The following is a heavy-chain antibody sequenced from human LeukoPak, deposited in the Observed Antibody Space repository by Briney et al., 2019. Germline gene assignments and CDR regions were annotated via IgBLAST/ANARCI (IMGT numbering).Heavy chain of an antibody. V-gene: IGHV3-21*01. CDR3: ARGYSSSCIDN. J-gene: IGHJ4*02. CDR2: ISSSSSYI. D-gene: IGHD6-13*01. CDR1: GFTFSSYS. Sequence: TGGSLTLPCAASGFTFSSYSMNWVRQAPGKGLEWASSISSSSSYIYYADSVKGRFTISRDNAKNSLYLQMNSLRAEDTAVYYCARGYSSSCIDNWGQGTLVTVSS.